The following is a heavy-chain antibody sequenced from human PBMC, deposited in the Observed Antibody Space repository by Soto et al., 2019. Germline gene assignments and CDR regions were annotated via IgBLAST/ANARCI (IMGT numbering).Heavy chain of an antibody. CDR3: VRGGEIEVAVAGPKFDY. D-gene: IGHD6-19*01. V-gene: IGHV1-3*01. Sequence: GASVKGSCQASGYTFTPYVINWVRQGPGQRLEWMGWINAGTGDTRYSQTFQGRVTITRDTSASTAYMGLSSLRSEDTAVYYCVRGGEIEVAVAGPKFDYWGQGTLVTVSS. CDR1: GYTFTPYV. J-gene: IGHJ4*02. CDR2: INAGTGDT.